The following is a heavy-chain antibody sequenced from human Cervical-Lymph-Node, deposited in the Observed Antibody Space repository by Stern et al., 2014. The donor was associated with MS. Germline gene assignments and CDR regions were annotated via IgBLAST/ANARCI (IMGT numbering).Heavy chain of an antibody. CDR3: ARGDGYNTGAFDI. CDR1: GCTFTSYY. CDR2: INPSGGST. D-gene: IGHD5-24*01. Sequence: QVQLVQSGAEVKKPGASVKVSCKASGCTFTSYYMHWMRQSPGQGLEWMGIINPSGGSTSYAQKFQGRVTMTRDTSTSTVYMELSSLRSEDTAVYYCARGDGYNTGAFDIWGQGTMVTVSS. J-gene: IGHJ3*02. V-gene: IGHV1-46*01.